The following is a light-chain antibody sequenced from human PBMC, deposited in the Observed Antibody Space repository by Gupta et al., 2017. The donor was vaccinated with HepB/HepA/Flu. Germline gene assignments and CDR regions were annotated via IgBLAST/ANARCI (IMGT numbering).Light chain of an antibody. J-gene: IGLJ2*01. V-gene: IGLV2-14*03. Sequence: QSALTQPASVSGSPGQPIAIPCTGTSSDVGAYNYVSWYQQHPGKAPKVIIYDVSNRPSGVSNRFSGSKSGNTASLIISGLQAEDEADYYCNSYTSSSTVVFGGGTKLTVL. CDR3: NSYTSSSTVV. CDR1: SSDVGAYNY. CDR2: DVS.